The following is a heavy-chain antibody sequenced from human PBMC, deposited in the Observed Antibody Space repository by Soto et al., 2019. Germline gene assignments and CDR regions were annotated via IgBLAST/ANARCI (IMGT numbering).Heavy chain of an antibody. D-gene: IGHD5-12*01. CDR3: AKDFSGGYYYFDY. CDR1: GFTFDDYA. J-gene: IGHJ4*02. Sequence: PGGSLRLSCAASGFTFDDYAMHWVRQAPGKGLEWVSGISWNSGSIGYADSVKGRFTISRDNAKNSLYLQMNSLRAEDTALYYCAKDFSGGYYYFDYWGQGTLVTVSS. CDR2: ISWNSGSI. V-gene: IGHV3-9*01.